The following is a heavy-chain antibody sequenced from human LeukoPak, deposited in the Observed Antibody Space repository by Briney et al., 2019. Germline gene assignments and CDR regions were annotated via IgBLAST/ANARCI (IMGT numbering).Heavy chain of an antibody. CDR2: ISGSGHST. V-gene: IGHV3-23*01. CDR1: RFTFSSYT. CDR3: AKVPDTGYYFDY. Sequence: GSLRLSCAASRFTFSSYTMSWVRQAPGKGLEWVSTISGSGHSTFYTDSVKGRFTISRDNSKNTLYLQMSSLRAEDTAVYYCAKVPDTGYYFDYWGQGTLVTVSS. D-gene: IGHD2-15*01. J-gene: IGHJ4*02.